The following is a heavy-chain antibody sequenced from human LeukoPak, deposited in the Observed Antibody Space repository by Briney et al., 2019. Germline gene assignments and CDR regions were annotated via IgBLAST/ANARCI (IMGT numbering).Heavy chain of an antibody. V-gene: IGHV3-30*02. D-gene: IGHD3-10*01. CDR1: GLTFSSYG. Sequence: GGSLRLSCAASGLTFSSYGMHWVRQAPGKGLEWVAFIRYDGSNKYYADSVKGRFTISRDNSKNTLYLQMNSLRAEDTAVYYCAKDSLGLFYGSGSYFDYWGQGTLVTVSS. CDR3: AKDSLGLFYGSGSYFDY. CDR2: IRYDGSNK. J-gene: IGHJ4*02.